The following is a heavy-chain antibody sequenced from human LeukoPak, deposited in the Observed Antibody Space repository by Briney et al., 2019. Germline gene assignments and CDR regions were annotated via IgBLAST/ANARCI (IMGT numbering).Heavy chain of an antibody. V-gene: IGHV4-30-4*01. CDR2: IYYSGSS. CDR1: GASISSGYYY. J-gene: IGHJ4*02. D-gene: IGHD4-11*01. Sequence: PSETLSLTCTVSGASISSGYYYWRWIRQPPGKGLEWIGYIYYSGSSNYNPSLQSRVIILLDTPKNQFSLKLTSVAAAGAAVYYCARGGDDYSLFFDFWGQGTVVAVSS. CDR3: ARGGDDYSLFFDF.